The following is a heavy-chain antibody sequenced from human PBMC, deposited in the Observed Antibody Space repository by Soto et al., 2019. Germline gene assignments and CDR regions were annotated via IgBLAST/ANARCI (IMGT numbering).Heavy chain of an antibody. D-gene: IGHD2-2*02. V-gene: IGHV1-18*01. CDR2: ISAYNGNT. CDR1: GYTFTSYG. J-gene: IGHJ6*02. Sequence: ASVKVSCKASGYTFTSYGISWVRQAPGQGLEWMGWISAYNGNTNYAQKLQGRVTMTTDTSTSTAYMELRSLRSDDTAVYYCARVASYCSSTSCYNYYYYYGMDVWGQGTTVTVSS. CDR3: ARVASYCSSTSCYNYYYYYGMDV.